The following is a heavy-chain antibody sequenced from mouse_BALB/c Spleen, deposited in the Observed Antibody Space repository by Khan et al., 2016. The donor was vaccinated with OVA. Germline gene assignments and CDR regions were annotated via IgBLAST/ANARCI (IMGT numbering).Heavy chain of an antibody. CDR1: GYSITSGYV. V-gene: IGHV3-1*02. CDR2: LRHSGST. Sequence: EVQLQESGPGLVKPSPSLSLTCTVTGYSITSGYVWNWIRQFPGNILEWMGYLRHSGSTNYNPSLKSRISITRDTSKNQSFLQLNSVTTEDTATYYCARTARIKYWGQGTTLTVSS. D-gene: IGHD1-2*01. CDR3: ARTARIKY. J-gene: IGHJ2*01.